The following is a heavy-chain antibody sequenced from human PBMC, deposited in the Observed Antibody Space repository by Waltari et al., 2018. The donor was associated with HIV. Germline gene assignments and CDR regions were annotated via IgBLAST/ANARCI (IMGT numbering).Heavy chain of an antibody. Sequence: VQLVESGGGLVKPGGSLRLSCDASGFSFRSYAMHWVRQAPGKGLQWLSYISSNSEYIYYVHSVQGRFTISRDNAKSSVFLQMDNVRDEDTATYYCATTVTTRGTFDYWGQGTVVAV. V-gene: IGHV3-21*02. D-gene: IGHD4-17*01. CDR3: ATTVTTRGTFDY. CDR2: ISSNSEYI. CDR1: GFSFRSYA. J-gene: IGHJ4*02.